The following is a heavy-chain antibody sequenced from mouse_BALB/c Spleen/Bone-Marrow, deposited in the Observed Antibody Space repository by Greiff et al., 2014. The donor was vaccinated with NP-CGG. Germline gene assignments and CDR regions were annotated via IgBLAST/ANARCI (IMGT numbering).Heavy chain of an antibody. CDR2: IGNKANGYTT. Sequence: EVQLVESGRGLVHPGGSLSRSCSTSGFTFTDHYMSWVCQPPRKALEWLAFIGNKANGYTTEYSASVKGRFTISRDNSQSILYLQMNTLRAEDSATYYCARDVGSRKGHSFYERWGAETT. CDR1: GFTFTDHY. CDR3: ARDVGSRKGHSFYER. V-gene: IGHV7-3*02. J-gene: IGHJ1*01. D-gene: IGHD3-3*01.